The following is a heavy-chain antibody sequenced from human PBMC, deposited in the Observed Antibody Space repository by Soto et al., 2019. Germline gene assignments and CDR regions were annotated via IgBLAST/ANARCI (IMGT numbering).Heavy chain of an antibody. V-gene: IGHV1-18*04. Sequence: RASGKVSCKASGYTFTSYGISWVRQAPGQGLEWMGWISAYNGNTNYAQKLQGRVTMTTDTSTSTAYMELRSLRSDDTAVYYCARGGDDSSDAQGMDGCGQGTRVTVSS. CDR3: ARGGDDSSDAQGMDG. D-gene: IGHD3-22*01. J-gene: IGHJ6*02. CDR2: ISAYNGNT. CDR1: GYTFTSYG.